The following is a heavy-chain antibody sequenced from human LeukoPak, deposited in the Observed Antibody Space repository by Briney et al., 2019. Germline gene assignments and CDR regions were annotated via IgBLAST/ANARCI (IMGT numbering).Heavy chain of an antibody. CDR3: ARGGQQLVRWREEQLDY. V-gene: IGHV1-2*02. CDR1: GYAFTDYY. J-gene: IGHJ4*02. CDR2: INPYSGGT. Sequence: ASVKVSCKASGYAFTDYYMHWVRQAPGQGLEWMGWINPYSGGTNYAQKFQGRVTMTRDTSISTAYMELSRLRSGDTAVYYCARGGQQLVRWREEQLDYWGQGTLVTVSS. D-gene: IGHD6-13*01.